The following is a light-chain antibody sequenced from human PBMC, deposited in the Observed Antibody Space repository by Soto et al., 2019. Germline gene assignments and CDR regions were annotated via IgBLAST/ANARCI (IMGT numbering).Light chain of an antibody. V-gene: IGKV1-5*01. CDR2: DAS. Sequence: DIQMTQSPSTLSASVGDRVTITCRASQNVNKWLAWFQQKPGKVPKLLIFDASTLQTGVPSRFGGGGSGTEFTLTISGLRPDDFATYYCQQYNSYSPWTFXPGTKVDIK. CDR3: QQYNSYSPWT. J-gene: IGKJ1*01. CDR1: QNVNKW.